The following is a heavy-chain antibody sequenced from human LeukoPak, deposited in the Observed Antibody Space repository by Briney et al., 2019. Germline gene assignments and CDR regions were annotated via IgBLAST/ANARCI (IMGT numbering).Heavy chain of an antibody. J-gene: IGHJ4*02. CDR1: GFTFSSYA. Sequence: GGSLRLSCAASGFTFSSYAMGWVRQAPGKGLEWVSAISGSGGSTYYADSVKGRFTISRDNSKNTLYLQMNSLRAEDTAVYYCAKPNNVYSSGWYCFDYWGQGTLVTVSS. V-gene: IGHV3-23*01. CDR2: ISGSGGST. D-gene: IGHD6-19*01. CDR3: AKPNNVYSSGWYCFDY.